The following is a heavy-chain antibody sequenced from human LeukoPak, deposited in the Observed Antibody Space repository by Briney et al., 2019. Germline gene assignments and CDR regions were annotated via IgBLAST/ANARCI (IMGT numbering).Heavy chain of an antibody. J-gene: IGHJ3*02. D-gene: IGHD3-22*01. CDR2: IKQDGSEK. Sequence: GGSLRLSCAASGFTFSSYWMSWVRQAPGKGLEWVANIKQDGSEKYYVDSVKGRFTISRDNSKNTLYLQMNSLRAEDTAVYYCAKGPHHYYDSSGYFDAFDIWGQGTMVTVSS. CDR3: AKGPHHYYDSSGYFDAFDI. V-gene: IGHV3-7*01. CDR1: GFTFSSYW.